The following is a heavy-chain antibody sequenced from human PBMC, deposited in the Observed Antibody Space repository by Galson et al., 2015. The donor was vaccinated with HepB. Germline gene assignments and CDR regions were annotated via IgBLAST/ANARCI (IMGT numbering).Heavy chain of an antibody. D-gene: IGHD3-10*01. Sequence: SLRLSCAASGFTFSSYAMHWVRQAPGKGLEWVAVISYDGSNKYYADSVKGRFTISRDNSKNTLYLQMNSLRAEDTAVYYWARAALGSGSYTNYFDYWGQGTLVTVSS. CDR2: ISYDGSNK. J-gene: IGHJ4*02. CDR3: ARAALGSGSYTNYFDY. V-gene: IGHV3-30-3*01. CDR1: GFTFSSYA.